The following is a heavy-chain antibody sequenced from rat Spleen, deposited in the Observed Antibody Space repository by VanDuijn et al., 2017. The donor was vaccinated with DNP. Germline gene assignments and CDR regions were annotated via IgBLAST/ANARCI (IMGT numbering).Heavy chain of an antibody. CDR1: GYSITRNY. Sequence: EVQLQESGPGLVKPSQSLSLTCSVTGYSITRNYWGWIRKFPGDKMEWLGYISYSGYTSYNPSLKSRISITRDTSKNQFFLHLNSITTEDTATYYCARSRLPGYYPFACWGQGTLVTVSS. CDR2: ISYSGYT. V-gene: IGHV3-1*01. D-gene: IGHD1-4*01. CDR3: ARSRLPGYYPFAC. J-gene: IGHJ3*01.